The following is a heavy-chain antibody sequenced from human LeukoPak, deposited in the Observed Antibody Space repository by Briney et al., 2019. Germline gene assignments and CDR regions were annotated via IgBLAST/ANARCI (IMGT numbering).Heavy chain of an antibody. Sequence: SVKVSCKASGGTFSSYAISWVRQAPGQGLEWMGGIIPIFGTANYAQKFQGRVTITADESTSTAYMELSSLRSEDTAVYYCARDLDDYNGLPPFFQHWGQGTLVTVSS. CDR1: GGTFSSYA. CDR3: ARDLDDYNGLPPFFQH. D-gene: IGHD5-24*01. CDR2: IIPIFGTA. V-gene: IGHV1-69*13. J-gene: IGHJ1*01.